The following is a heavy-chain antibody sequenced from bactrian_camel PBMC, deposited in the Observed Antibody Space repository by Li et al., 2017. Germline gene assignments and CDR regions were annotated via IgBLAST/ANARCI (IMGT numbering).Heavy chain of an antibody. CDR3: ASDCAAAFVIRAISPLFNY. Sequence: HVQLVESGGGLVQPGGSLRLSCAASGLTFSSYAMRWARQAPGKGLEWVSGIYSDGGNTYADSVKGRFTISRGSTKNTVYLQMNNLKPEDTGTYYCASDCAAAFVIRAISPLFNYWGQGTQVTV. J-gene: IGHJ4*01. V-gene: IGHV3S9*01. CDR1: GLTFSSYA. CDR2: IYSDGGN.